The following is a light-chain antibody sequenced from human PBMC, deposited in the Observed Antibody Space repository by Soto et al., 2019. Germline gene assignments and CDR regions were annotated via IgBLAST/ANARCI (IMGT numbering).Light chain of an antibody. V-gene: IGKV1-5*03. CDR2: KAS. CDR3: QQYNDLST. Sequence: DIQMTQSPSTLSASVGDRVTIACRASQNIGDWLAWYQQKPGKAPNLLIYKASTLESGVPSRFSGSGSGTEFTLAISSLQPEDFATYYCQQYNDLSTFGGGTKVEF. CDR1: QNIGDW. J-gene: IGKJ4*01.